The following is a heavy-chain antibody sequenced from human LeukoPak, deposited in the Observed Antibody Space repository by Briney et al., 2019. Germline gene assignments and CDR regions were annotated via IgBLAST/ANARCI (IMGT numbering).Heavy chain of an antibody. CDR3: TRGGGGNSFGQFDS. Sequence: GGSLRLSCAASGFTFSSYWIHWVRQAPGKGLVWVPRTNSDGSSTSYAASVKGRFTISRDNVKNTVYLQMNSLRAEDTAVYYCTRGGGGNSFGQFDSWGQGTLVTVSS. CDR2: TNSDGSST. D-gene: IGHD5-18*01. V-gene: IGHV3-74*01. J-gene: IGHJ4*02. CDR1: GFTFSSYW.